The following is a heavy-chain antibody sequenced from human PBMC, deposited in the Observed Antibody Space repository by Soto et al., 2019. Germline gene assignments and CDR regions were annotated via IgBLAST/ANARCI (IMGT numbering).Heavy chain of an antibody. CDR2: IYYSGST. J-gene: IGHJ4*02. D-gene: IGHD3-10*01. V-gene: IGHV4-59*08. CDR3: ARQSVGPYGSGSYFDY. Sequence: QVQLQESGPGLVKPSETLSLTCTVSGGSISSYYWSWIRQRPGKGLEWIGYIYYSGSTNYNPSLKSRVTISVDTSKNQFSLKLSSVTAADTAVYYCARQSVGPYGSGSYFDYWGQGTLVTVSS. CDR1: GGSISSYY.